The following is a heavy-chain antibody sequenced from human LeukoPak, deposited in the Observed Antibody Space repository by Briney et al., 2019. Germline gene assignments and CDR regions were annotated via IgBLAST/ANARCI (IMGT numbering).Heavy chain of an antibody. D-gene: IGHD6-19*01. CDR3: ARGDSSGWYPNYYYYYYMDV. J-gene: IGHJ6*03. CDR1: GGTFSSYT. V-gene: IGHV1-69*16. Sequence: ASVKVSCKASGGTFSSYTISWVRQAPGQGLEWMGRIIPILGIANYAQKFQGRVTITTDESTSTAYMELSSLRSEDTAVYYCARGDSSGWYPNYYYYYYMDVWGKGTTVTVSS. CDR2: IIPILGIA.